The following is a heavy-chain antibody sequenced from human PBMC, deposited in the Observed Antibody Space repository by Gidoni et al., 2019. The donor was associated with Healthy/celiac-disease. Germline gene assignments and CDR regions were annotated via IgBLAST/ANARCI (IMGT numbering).Heavy chain of an antibody. Sequence: EVQLVESGGGLVKPGGSLRLSCAASGFTFSSSSRNWVRQAPGRGLEWVSTISSSSSYISYADSVKGRFTISRDNAKNSLYLQMNSLRAEDTAVYYCARDRLRFLVPHPAYYYYGMDVWGQGTTVTVSS. V-gene: IGHV3-21*01. CDR3: ARDRLRFLVPHPAYYYYGMDV. CDR1: GFTFSSSS. CDR2: ISSSSSYI. D-gene: IGHD3-3*01. J-gene: IGHJ6*02.